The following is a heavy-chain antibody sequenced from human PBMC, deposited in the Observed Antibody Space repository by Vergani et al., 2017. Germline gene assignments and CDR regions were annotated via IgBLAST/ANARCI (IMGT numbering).Heavy chain of an antibody. D-gene: IGHD2-2*01. CDR1: GGSISSYD. J-gene: IGHJ3*02. Sequence: QVQLQESGPGLVKPSETLSLPCTVSGGSISSYDWSWLRQPPGKGLEWIGYIYYSGSTNCNPSLKSRVTISVDTSKNQFSLKLSSVTAADTAVYYCARLGYCSSTSCPGDAFDIWGQGTMVTVSS. CDR3: ARLGYCSSTSCPGDAFDI. V-gene: IGHV4-59*01. CDR2: IYYSGST.